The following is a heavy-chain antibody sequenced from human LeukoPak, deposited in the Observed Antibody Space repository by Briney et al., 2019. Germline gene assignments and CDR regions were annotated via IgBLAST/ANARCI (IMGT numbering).Heavy chain of an antibody. CDR3: ARWYGGSGSWVLYV. CDR2: IKQDGSEK. D-gene: IGHD3-10*01. Sequence: GGSLRLSCASSGLIISNYRMSSFRQAPGKGLEWVANIKQDGSEKKYVDSVKGRFFISRDNAKNSLYLQIYSLRVEDTAGYYCARWYGGSGSWVLYVWGQGTTVTVSS. V-gene: IGHV3-7*04. CDR1: GLIISNYR. J-gene: IGHJ6*02.